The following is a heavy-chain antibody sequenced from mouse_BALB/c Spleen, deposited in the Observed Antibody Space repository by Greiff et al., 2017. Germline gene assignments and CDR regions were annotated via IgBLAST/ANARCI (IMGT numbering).Heavy chain of an antibody. CDR1: GFTFSSFG. J-gene: IGHJ4*01. CDR3: ARGGGSPMDY. D-gene: IGHD1-1*02. Sequence: EVQRVESGGGLVQPGGSRKLSCAASGFTFSSFGMHWVRQAPEKGLEWVAYISSGSSTIYYADTVKGRFTISRDNPKNTLFLQMTSLRSEDTAMYYCARGGGSPMDYWGQGTSVTVSS. CDR2: ISSGSSTI. V-gene: IGHV5-17*02.